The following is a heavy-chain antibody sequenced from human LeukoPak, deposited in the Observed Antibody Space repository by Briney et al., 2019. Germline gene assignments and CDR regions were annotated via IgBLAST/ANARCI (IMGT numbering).Heavy chain of an antibody. CDR2: IKQDGSEK. Sequence: GGSLRLSCAASGFTFSSYWMTWVRQAQGKGLEWVANIKQDGSEKCCVDSVKGRFTISRDNAKNSLYLQMNSLRAEDTAIYYCARDLGGSQTSWGQGTLVTVSS. CDR3: ARDLGGSQTS. V-gene: IGHV3-7*01. D-gene: IGHD1-26*01. J-gene: IGHJ4*02. CDR1: GFTFSSYW.